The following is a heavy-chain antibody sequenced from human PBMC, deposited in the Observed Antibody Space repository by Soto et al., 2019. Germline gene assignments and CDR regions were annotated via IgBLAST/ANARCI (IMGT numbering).Heavy chain of an antibody. V-gene: IGHV4-59*01. CDR3: AREDIVVVPAATQGGDLRTTWYMDV. J-gene: IGHJ6*03. CDR2: IYYSGST. D-gene: IGHD2-2*01. CDR1: GGSISSYY. Sequence: SETLSLTCTVSGGSISSYYWSWIRQPPGKGLERIGYIYYSGSTNYNPSLKSRVTISVDTSKNQFSLKLSSVTAADTAVYYCAREDIVVVPAATQGGDLRTTWYMDVWGKGTTVTVSS.